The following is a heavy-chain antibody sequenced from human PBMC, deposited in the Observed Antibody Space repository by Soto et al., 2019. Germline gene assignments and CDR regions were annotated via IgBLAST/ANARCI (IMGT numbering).Heavy chain of an antibody. CDR2: IIPILGIA. CDR3: AGSYSSSWYYFDY. D-gene: IGHD6-13*01. CDR1: GGTFSSYT. J-gene: IGHJ4*02. V-gene: IGHV1-69*02. Sequence: GPSVKVYCKGSGGTFSSYTISWVRPAPGQGLEWMGRIIPILGIANYAQKFKGRVTITADKSTSTAYMELSSLRSEDTALYYCAGSYSSSWYYFDYWGQGTLVTVSS.